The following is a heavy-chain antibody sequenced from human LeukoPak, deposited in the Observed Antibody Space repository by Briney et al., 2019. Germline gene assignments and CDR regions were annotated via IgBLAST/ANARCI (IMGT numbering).Heavy chain of an antibody. CDR2: IIPIFGTA. J-gene: IGHJ6*03. CDR3: ARVFCGGDCSAYYYYYMDV. V-gene: IGHV1-69*13. CDR1: GGTSSNSA. D-gene: IGHD2-21*02. Sequence: ASVKVPCKASGGTSSNSAISWVRQAPGQGLEWMGGIIPIFGTANYAQRFQGRVTITADESTSTAYMELSSLRSEDTAVYYCARVFCGGDCSAYYYYYMDVWGKGTTVTVSS.